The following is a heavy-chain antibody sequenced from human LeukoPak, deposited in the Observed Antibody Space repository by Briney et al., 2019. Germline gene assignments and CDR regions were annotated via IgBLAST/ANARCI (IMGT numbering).Heavy chain of an antibody. CDR1: GFTSSSYG. CDR3: AREAQYYFDY. J-gene: IGHJ4*02. Sequence: PGRSLRLSCAASGFTSSSYGMHWVRQAPGKGLEWVAVIWYDGSNKYYADSVKGRFTISRDNSKNTLYLQMNSLRAEDTAVYYCAREAQYYFDYWGQGTLVTVSS. CDR2: IWYDGSNK. V-gene: IGHV3-33*01.